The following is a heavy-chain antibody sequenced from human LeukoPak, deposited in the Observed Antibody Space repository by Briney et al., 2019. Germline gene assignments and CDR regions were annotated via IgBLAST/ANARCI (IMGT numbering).Heavy chain of an antibody. J-gene: IGHJ4*02. CDR3: ATLYDFWSAYYPS. V-gene: IGHV3-20*04. D-gene: IGHD3-3*01. CDR1: GFTFDDYG. Sequence: GGSLRLSCAASGFTFDDYGMSWVRQAPGKGLEWVSGVNWSGGSTGYADSVKGRFTISRDNAKNSLYLQMNSLRAEDTALYYCATLYDFWSAYYPSWGQGTLVTVSS. CDR2: VNWSGGST.